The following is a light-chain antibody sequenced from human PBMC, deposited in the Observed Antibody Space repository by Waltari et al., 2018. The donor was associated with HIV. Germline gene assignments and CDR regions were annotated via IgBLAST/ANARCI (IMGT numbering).Light chain of an antibody. CDR2: YDN. J-gene: IGLJ2*01. Sequence: VLTPPPSVSVAPGKTATITCGGKNIERKSVHWYQQKPGQAPVLVIYYDNDRPSGIPERFSGSNSGDTATLTIRRVGDGDEADYYCQVWDSTSDHVLFGGGTKLTVL. CDR1: NIERKS. V-gene: IGLV3-21*04. CDR3: QVWDSTSDHVL.